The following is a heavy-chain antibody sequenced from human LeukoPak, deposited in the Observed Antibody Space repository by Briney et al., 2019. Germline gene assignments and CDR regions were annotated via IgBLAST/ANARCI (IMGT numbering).Heavy chain of an antibody. CDR3: TTGIRGD. V-gene: IGHV3-15*04. J-gene: IGHJ4*02. CDR1: GFTFSSYA. D-gene: IGHD3-10*01. Sequence: GGSLRLSCAASGFTFSSYAMSWVRQAPGEGLDWVGRIASKTDGGATDYAAPVKGRFTISRDDSKNTLNLQMNSLKTEDTAVYYCTTGIRGDWGQGTLVTVSS. CDR2: IASKTDGGAT.